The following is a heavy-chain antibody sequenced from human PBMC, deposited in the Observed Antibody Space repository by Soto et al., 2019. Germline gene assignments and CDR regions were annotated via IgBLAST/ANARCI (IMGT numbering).Heavy chain of an antibody. D-gene: IGHD6-19*01. CDR3: MNYKSGWEY. V-gene: IGHV4-39*01. CDR1: GVSISSRDYY. Sequence: QLQLQESGPGLVQPSETLSLTCTVSGVSISSRDYYWGWIRQPPGKGLEWIGMISYSGSTYYSPSLKSRVTISADTSHNQLSLRLSSVTAADTAVFHCMNYKSGWEYWGQGTVVTVSS. CDR2: ISYSGST. J-gene: IGHJ4*02.